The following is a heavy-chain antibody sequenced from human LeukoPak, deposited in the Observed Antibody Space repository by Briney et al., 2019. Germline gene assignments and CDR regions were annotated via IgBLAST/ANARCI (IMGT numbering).Heavy chain of an antibody. Sequence: GGSLRLSCAASGFTFDDYAMHWVRQAPGKGLEWVSGISWNSGSIGYADSVKGRFTISRDNAKNSLYLQMNSLRAEDTALYYCARGMDFWSGYADYWGQGTLVTVPS. CDR1: GFTFDDYA. D-gene: IGHD3-3*01. V-gene: IGHV3-9*01. CDR2: ISWNSGSI. CDR3: ARGMDFWSGYADY. J-gene: IGHJ4*02.